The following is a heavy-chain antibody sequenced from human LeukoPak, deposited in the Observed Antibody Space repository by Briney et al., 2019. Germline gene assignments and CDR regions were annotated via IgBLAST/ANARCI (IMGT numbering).Heavy chain of an antibody. CDR2: IYHSGST. Sequence: SQTLSLTCAVSAGSISSGGYSWSWIRQPPGKGLEWIGYIYHSGSTYYNPSLKSRVTISVDRSKNQFSLKLSSVTAADTAVYYCARGGSSSWFDYWGQGTLVTVSS. D-gene: IGHD6-13*01. J-gene: IGHJ4*02. CDR3: ARGGSSSWFDY. CDR1: AGSISSGGYS. V-gene: IGHV4-30-2*01.